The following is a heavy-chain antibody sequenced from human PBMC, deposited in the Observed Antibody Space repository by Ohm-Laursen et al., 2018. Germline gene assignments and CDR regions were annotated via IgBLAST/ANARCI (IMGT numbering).Heavy chain of an antibody. CDR2: IGTACDT. V-gene: IGHV3-13*01. CDR1: GFTFTRYD. CDR3: ARGRSFDFFFSPPGY. Sequence: SLRLSCAASGFTFTRYDMHWVRQAPGKGLEWVSAIGTACDTHYPVSVKGRFAISRDDVKNSLFLQMNSLTAGDTAVYYCARGRSFDFFFSPPGYWGQGTLVTVSS. J-gene: IGHJ4*02. D-gene: IGHD3-9*01.